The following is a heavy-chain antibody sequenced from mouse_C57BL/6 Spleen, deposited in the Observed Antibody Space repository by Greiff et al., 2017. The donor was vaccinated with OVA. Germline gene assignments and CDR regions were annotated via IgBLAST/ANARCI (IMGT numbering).Heavy chain of an antibody. Sequence: EVQVVESGGGLVKPGGSLKLSCAASGFTFSDYGMHWVRQAPEKGLEWVAYISSGSSTIYYEDTVKGRFTISRDNAKNTLFLQMTSLRSEDTAMYDCARGNYDFFYAMDYWGQGTSVTVSS. CDR2: ISSGSSTI. CDR3: ARGNYDFFYAMDY. D-gene: IGHD2-1*01. CDR1: GFTFSDYG. J-gene: IGHJ4*01. V-gene: IGHV5-17*01.